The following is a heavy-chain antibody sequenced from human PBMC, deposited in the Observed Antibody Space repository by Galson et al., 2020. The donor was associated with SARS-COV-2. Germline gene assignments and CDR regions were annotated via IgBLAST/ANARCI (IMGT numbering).Heavy chain of an antibody. CDR3: ARAKRITIFGVVLYFDY. D-gene: IGHD3-3*01. Sequence: SETLSLTCTVSGGSISSYYWSWIRQPPGKGLEWIGYIYYSGSTNYNPSLKSRVTISVDTSKNQFSLKLSSVTAADTAVYYCARAKRITIFGVVLYFDYWGQGTLVTVSS. J-gene: IGHJ4*02. CDR1: GGSISSYY. CDR2: IYYSGST. V-gene: IGHV4-59*08.